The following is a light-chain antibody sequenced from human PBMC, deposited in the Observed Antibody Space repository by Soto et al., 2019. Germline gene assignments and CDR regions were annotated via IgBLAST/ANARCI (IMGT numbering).Light chain of an antibody. CDR3: QQYDNLPLI. CDR1: QDIRKY. CDR2: DAS. J-gene: IGKJ5*01. Sequence: IQMTQSPSSLSASVGDRVTITCRATQDIRKYLNWYQHKPGKAPTLLMYDASSLESGVPARFSGSGSGTDFTLTISSLQPEDFATYYCQQYDNLPLIFGQGTRLEIK. V-gene: IGKV1-33*01.